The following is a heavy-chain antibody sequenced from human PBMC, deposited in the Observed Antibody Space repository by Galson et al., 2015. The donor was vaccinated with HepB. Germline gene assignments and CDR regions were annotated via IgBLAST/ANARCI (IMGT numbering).Heavy chain of an antibody. D-gene: IGHD4-17*01. Sequence: SLRLSCAASGFTFSSYGMHWVRQAPGKGLEWVAVIWYDGSNKYYADSVKGRFTISRDNSKNTLYLQMNSLRAEDTAVYYCARDWGIHDYGDYKTPGAFDIWGQGTMVTVSS. CDR2: IWYDGSNK. V-gene: IGHV3-33*01. CDR3: ARDWGIHDYGDYKTPGAFDI. J-gene: IGHJ3*02. CDR1: GFTFSSYG.